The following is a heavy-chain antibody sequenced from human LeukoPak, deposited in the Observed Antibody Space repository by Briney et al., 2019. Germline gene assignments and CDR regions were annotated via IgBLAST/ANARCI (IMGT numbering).Heavy chain of an antibody. CDR1: GFTFSGSA. Sequence: PGGSLRLSCAASGFTFSGSAMHWVRQASGKGLEWVGRIRSKANSYATAYAASVKGRFTISRDDSKNTAYLQMNSLKTEDTAVYYCTRRDWGYCSGGSCYGRTPGDYWGQGTLVTVSS. CDR3: TRRDWGYCSGGSCYGRTPGDY. V-gene: IGHV3-73*01. CDR2: IRSKANSYAT. J-gene: IGHJ4*02. D-gene: IGHD2-15*01.